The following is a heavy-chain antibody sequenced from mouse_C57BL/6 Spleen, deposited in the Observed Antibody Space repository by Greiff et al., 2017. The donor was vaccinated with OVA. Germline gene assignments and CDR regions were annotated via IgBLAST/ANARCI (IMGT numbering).Heavy chain of an antibody. CDR2: IDPETGGT. D-gene: IGHD4-1*01. Sequence: QVQLKESGAELVRPGASVTLSCKASGYTFTDYEMHWVKQTPVHGLEWIGAIDPETGGTAYNQKFKGKAILTADKSSSTAYMELRSLTSEDSAVYYGTRSKNWEGYFDYWGQGTTLTVSS. V-gene: IGHV1-15*01. CDR1: GYTFTDYE. J-gene: IGHJ2*01. CDR3: TRSKNWEGYFDY.